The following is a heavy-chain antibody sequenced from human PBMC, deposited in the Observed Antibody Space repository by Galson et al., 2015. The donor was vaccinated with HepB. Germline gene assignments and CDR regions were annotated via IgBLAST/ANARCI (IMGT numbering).Heavy chain of an antibody. V-gene: IGHV1-69*10. J-gene: IGHJ6*03. CDR2: IIPILGIA. Sequence: SVKVSCKASGGTFSSYAISWVRQAPGQGLEWMGGIIPILGIANYAQKFQGRVTITADKSTSTAYMELSSLRSEDTAVYYCARAAAAGTGNYYMDVWGKGTTVTVSS. CDR1: GGTFSSYA. CDR3: ARAAAAGTGNYYMDV. D-gene: IGHD6-13*01.